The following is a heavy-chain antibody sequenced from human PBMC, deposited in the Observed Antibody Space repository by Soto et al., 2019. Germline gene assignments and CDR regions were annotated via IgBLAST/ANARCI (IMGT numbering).Heavy chain of an antibody. V-gene: IGHV3-30*02. CDR3: AKEGPGGGRHFYYAMDV. CDR1: GFVFSDYG. J-gene: IGHJ6*02. Sequence: QMNLVESGGGVVQPGGSLRLSCAASGFVFSDYGMHWVRQAPGKGLEWVALITNGGNNEYYRDSVKGRFSISRGRSTNTVDLLMNSMRPEDTGVYYCAKEGPGGGRHFYYAMDVWGQGTTVTVSS. CDR2: ITNGGNNE. D-gene: IGHD1-26*01.